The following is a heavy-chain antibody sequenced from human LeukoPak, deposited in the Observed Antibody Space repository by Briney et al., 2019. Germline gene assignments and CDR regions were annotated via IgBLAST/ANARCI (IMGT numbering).Heavy chain of an antibody. CDR2: IYHSGST. Sequence: PSETLSLTCTVSGGSISSGGYYWSWIRQPPGKGLEWIGYIYHSGSTYYNPSLKSRVTISVDRSKNQFSLKLSSVTAADTAVYYCARVSAAGSSWYDTFDYWGQGTLVTVSS. CDR1: GGSISSGGYY. J-gene: IGHJ4*02. V-gene: IGHV4-30-2*01. D-gene: IGHD6-13*01. CDR3: ARVSAAGSSWYDTFDY.